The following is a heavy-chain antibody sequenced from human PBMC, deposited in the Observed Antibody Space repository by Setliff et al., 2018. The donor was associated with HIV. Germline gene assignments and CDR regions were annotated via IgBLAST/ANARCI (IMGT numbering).Heavy chain of an antibody. J-gene: IGHJ3*02. D-gene: IGHD3-16*02. CDR2: LYYGGST. Sequence: LSLTCTVSGGSISSSSYYWGWIRQPPGKGLEWIGSLYYGGSTYYNPSLKSRVTISVDTSKNHFSLKLSSVTAADTAVYYCARHQVIPTVIGAFDIWGQGTVVTVSS. V-gene: IGHV4-39*01. CDR3: ARHQVIPTVIGAFDI. CDR1: GGSISSSSYY.